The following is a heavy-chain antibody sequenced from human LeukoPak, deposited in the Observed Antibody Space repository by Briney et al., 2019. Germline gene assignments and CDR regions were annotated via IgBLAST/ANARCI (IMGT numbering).Heavy chain of an antibody. CDR2: FDPEDGET. J-gene: IGHJ6*03. CDR3: ATVGPGSSGWYYYYYMDV. V-gene: IGHV1-24*01. D-gene: IGHD6-19*01. CDR1: GYTLTELS. Sequence: GASVKVSCKVSGYTLTELSMHWVRQAPGKGLEWMGGFDPEDGETIYAQKFQGRVTMTEDTSTDTAYMELSSLRSEDTAVYYCATVGPGSSGWYYYYYMDVWGKGTTVTVSS.